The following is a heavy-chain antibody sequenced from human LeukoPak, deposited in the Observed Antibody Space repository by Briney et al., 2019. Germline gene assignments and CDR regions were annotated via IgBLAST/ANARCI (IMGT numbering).Heavy chain of an antibody. J-gene: IGHJ6*02. D-gene: IGHD6-13*01. V-gene: IGHV1-18*01. CDR3: AISSSAPPGPYYYYYYGMDV. CDR1: GYTFTSYG. Sequence: GASVKVSCKASGYTFTSYGISWVRQAPGQGLGWMGWISAYNGNTNYAQKLQGRVTMTTDTSTSTAYMELRSLRSDDTAVYYCAISSSAPPGPYYYYYYGMDVWGQGTTVTVSS. CDR2: ISAYNGNT.